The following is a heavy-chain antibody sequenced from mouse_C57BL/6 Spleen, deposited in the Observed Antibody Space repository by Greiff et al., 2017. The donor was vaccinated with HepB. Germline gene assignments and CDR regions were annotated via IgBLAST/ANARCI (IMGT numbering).Heavy chain of an antibody. D-gene: IGHD2-4*01. J-gene: IGHJ4*01. CDR1: GFTFSSYG. CDR2: ISSGGSYT. V-gene: IGHV5-6*01. CDR3: ARHEAKIYDDYDGYAMDY. Sequence: EVQRVESGGDLVKPGGSLKLSCAASGFTFSSYGMSWVRQTPDKRLEWVATISSGGSYTYYPDSVKGRFTISRDNAKNTLYLQMSSLKSEDTAMYYCARHEAKIYDDYDGYAMDYWGQGTSVTVSS.